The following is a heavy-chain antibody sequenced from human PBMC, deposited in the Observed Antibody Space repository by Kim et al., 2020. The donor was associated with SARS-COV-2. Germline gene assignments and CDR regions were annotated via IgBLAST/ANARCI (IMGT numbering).Heavy chain of an antibody. J-gene: IGHJ6*02. CDR1: GFTFSSYW. D-gene: IGHD2-2*01. CDR2: IKQDGSEK. CDR3: ARVSGVPAAMVGVYYYYYGMDV. V-gene: IGHV3-7*03. Sequence: GGSLRLSCAASGFTFSSYWMSWVRQAPGKGLEWVANIKQDGSEKYYVDSVKGRFTISRDNAKNSLYLQMNSLRAEDTAVYYCARVSGVPAAMVGVYYYYYGMDVWGQGTTVTVSS.